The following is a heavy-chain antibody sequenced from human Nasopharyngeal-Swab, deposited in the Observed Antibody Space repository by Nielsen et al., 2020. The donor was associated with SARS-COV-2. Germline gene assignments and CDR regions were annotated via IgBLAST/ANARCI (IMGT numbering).Heavy chain of an antibody. Sequence: ASVKVSCKASGYTLTSYGISWVRQAPGQGLEWMGWISAYNGNTNYAQKLQGRVTMTTDTSTSTAYMELRSLRSDDTAVYYCARAVGQQWLVRRNYFDYWGQGTPVTVSS. CDR1: GYTLTSYG. J-gene: IGHJ4*02. D-gene: IGHD6-19*01. CDR2: ISAYNGNT. CDR3: ARAVGQQWLVRRNYFDY. V-gene: IGHV1-18*01.